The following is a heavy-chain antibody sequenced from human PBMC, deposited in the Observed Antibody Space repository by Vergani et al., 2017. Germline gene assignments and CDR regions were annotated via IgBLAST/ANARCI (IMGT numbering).Heavy chain of an antibody. CDR3: ARLITPIGYGMDV. CDR2: INHSGST. J-gene: IGHJ6*02. CDR1: GGSFSGYY. V-gene: IGHV4-34*01. Sequence: QVQLQQWGAGLLKPSETLSLTCAVYGGSFSGYYWSWIRQPPGKGLEWIGEINHSGSTNYNPSLKSRVTISVDTSKNQFSLKLSSVTAADTAVYYCARLITPIGYGMDVWGQGTTVTVSS. D-gene: IGHD3-22*01.